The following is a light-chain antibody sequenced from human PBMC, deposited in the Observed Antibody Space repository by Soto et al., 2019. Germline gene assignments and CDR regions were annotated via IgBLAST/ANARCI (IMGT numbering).Light chain of an antibody. V-gene: IGKV2-30*01. J-gene: IGKJ2*01. CDR2: NVS. CDR3: MQSTHWPPYT. CDR1: QSLAYIDGNTY. Sequence: EVVMTQSPLSLPVTLGQPASISCRSSQSLAYIDGNTYLTWFHQRPGQSPRRLIYNVSNRDSGVPYTFSGSRSGNALTLKTSRVEAEDVGIYYCMQSTHWPPYTFGQGTKLAIK.